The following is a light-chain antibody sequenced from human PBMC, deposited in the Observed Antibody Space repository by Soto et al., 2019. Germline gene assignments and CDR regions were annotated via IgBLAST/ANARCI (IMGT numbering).Light chain of an antibody. CDR1: SNDVGGYNY. J-gene: IGLJ1*01. CDR3: SSYTSSSTLV. Sequence: QSALTQPASVSGSPGQSITISCTGTSNDVGGYNYVSWYQHHPGKAPKLMIYEVSNRPSGVSNRFSGSKSGNTASLSISGLQAEDEADYYCSSYTSSSTLVFGTGTKVTVL. V-gene: IGLV2-14*01. CDR2: EVS.